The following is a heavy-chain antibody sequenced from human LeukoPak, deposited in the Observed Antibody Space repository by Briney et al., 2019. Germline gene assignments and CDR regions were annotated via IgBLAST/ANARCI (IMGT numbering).Heavy chain of an antibody. V-gene: IGHV1-24*01. D-gene: IGHD2-2*01. CDR3: ATACPSSSSTSCYGSAFDI. CDR1: GYTFTSYD. J-gene: IGHJ3*02. CDR2: FDPEDGET. Sequence: ASVKVFCKASGYTFTSYDINWVRQAPGKGLEWMGGFDPEDGETIYAQKFQGRVTMTEDTSTDTAYMELSSLRSEDTAVYYCATACPSSSSTSCYGSAFDIWGQGTMVTVSS.